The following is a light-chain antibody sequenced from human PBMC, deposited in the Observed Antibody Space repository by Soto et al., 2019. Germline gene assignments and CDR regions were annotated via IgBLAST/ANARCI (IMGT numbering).Light chain of an antibody. J-gene: IGLJ1*01. CDR1: SSDVGAYNY. V-gene: IGLV2-14*01. CDR2: DDS. CDR3: AAWDDSLSGPGV. Sequence: QSALTQPASVSASPGQSITISCTGTSSDVGAYNYVSWYQQHPGTAPKLMIYDDSQRPSGVPDRFSGSKSGTPASLAISGLRSEDEADYYCAAWDDSLSGPGVFGTGTKVTVL.